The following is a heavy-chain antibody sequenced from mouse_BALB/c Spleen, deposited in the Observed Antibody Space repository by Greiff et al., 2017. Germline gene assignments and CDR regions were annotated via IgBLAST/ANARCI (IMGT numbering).Heavy chain of an antibody. Sequence: EVQLVESGGGLVQPGGSRKLSCAASGFTFSSFGMHWVRQAPEKGLEWVAYISSGSSTIYYADTVKGRFTISRDNPKNTLFLQMTSLRSEDTAMYYCARGRGYDGFAYWGQGTLVTVSA. V-gene: IGHV5-17*02. J-gene: IGHJ3*01. D-gene: IGHD2-2*01. CDR2: ISSGSSTI. CDR3: ARGRGYDGFAY. CDR1: GFTFSSFG.